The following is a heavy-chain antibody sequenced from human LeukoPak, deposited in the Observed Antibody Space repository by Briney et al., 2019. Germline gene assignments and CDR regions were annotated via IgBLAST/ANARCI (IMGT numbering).Heavy chain of an antibody. Sequence: SETLSLTCTVSGGSISSYYWSWIRQPPGKGLEWIGYIYYSGSTYYNPSLRSRVTISVDTSKNQFSLKLSSVTAEDTAVYYCARGRGGLTGRDYFYYFDVWGKGTTVTVSS. CDR1: GGSISSYY. V-gene: IGHV4-59*01. CDR2: IYYSGST. J-gene: IGHJ6*03. D-gene: IGHD3-9*01. CDR3: ARGRGGLTGRDYFYYFDV.